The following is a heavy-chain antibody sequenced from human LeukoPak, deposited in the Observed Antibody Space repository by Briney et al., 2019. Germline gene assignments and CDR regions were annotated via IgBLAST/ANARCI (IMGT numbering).Heavy chain of an antibody. CDR3: AKDTGYYYYYSMDV. D-gene: IGHD1-14*01. J-gene: IGHJ6*02. CDR2: ISWNSGSI. Sequence: GGSLRLSCAASGFTFDDYAMHWVRQAPGKGLEWVSGISWNSGSIGYADSVKGRFTISRDNAKNSLYLQMNSLRAEDTALYYCAKDTGYYYYYSMDVWGQGTTVTVSS. V-gene: IGHV3-9*01. CDR1: GFTFDDYA.